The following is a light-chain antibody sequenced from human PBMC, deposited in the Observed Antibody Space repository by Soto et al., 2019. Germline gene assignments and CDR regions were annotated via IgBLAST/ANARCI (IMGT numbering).Light chain of an antibody. CDR2: SNS. J-gene: IGLJ2*01. Sequence: QSVVTQPPSASGTPGQRVTISCSGTSSNIGSKTVNWYQQLPGTAPKLLIYSNSQRPSGVPDRFSGSKSGTSASLAISGLQSEDEADYYCAAWDDSLNGYVVFGGGTQLTVL. CDR1: SSNIGSKT. V-gene: IGLV1-44*01. CDR3: AAWDDSLNGYVV.